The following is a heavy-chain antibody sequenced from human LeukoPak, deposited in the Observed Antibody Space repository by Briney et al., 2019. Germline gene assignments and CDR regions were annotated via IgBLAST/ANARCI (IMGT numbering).Heavy chain of an antibody. J-gene: IGHJ4*02. CDR3: ARMTGI. D-gene: IGHD3-10*01. Sequence: GGSLRLSCAASGFTFSSYSMSWVRQAPGKGLEWVANIKQDGSEKYYVDSVKGRFTISRDNAKNSLYLQMNSLRAEDTAVYYCARMTGIWGQGTLVTVSS. CDR1: GFTFSSYS. V-gene: IGHV3-7*01. CDR2: IKQDGSEK.